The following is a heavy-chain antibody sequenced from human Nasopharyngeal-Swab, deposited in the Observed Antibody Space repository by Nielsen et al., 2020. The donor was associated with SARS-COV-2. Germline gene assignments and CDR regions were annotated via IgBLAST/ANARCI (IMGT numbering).Heavy chain of an antibody. D-gene: IGHD3-10*01. Sequence: LSCTVSGGSISSSSYYWGWIRQPPGKGLEWIGSIYYSGSTYYNPSLKSRVTISVDTSKNQFSLKLSSVTAADTAVYYCARRNRGDYYGSGPNWFDPWGQGTLVTVSS. J-gene: IGHJ5*02. V-gene: IGHV4-39*01. CDR1: GGSISSSSYY. CDR2: IYYSGST. CDR3: ARRNRGDYYGSGPNWFDP.